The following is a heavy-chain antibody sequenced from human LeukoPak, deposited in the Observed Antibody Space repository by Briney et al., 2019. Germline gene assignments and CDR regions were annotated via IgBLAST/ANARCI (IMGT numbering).Heavy chain of an antibody. Sequence: SETLSLTCAILGSSFSDGDYWGWIRQPPGKGLENIGHVNLRGQATYNGSFDGRVYISGDQSPIQFSLRLTSMTAADTAVYFCARIRSRRAPDWFMDVWGRGTTVIVSA. D-gene: IGHD3/OR15-3a*01. J-gene: IGHJ6*04. CDR2: VNLRGQA. V-gene: IGHV4-38-2*01. CDR3: ARIRSRRAPDWFMDV. CDR1: GSSFSDGDY.